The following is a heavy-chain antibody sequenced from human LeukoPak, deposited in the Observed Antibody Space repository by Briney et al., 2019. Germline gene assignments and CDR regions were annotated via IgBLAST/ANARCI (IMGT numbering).Heavy chain of an antibody. D-gene: IGHD5-18*01. J-gene: IGHJ4*02. CDR3: AGRGYSYGPFDY. V-gene: IGHV4-59*01. CDR2: IYYSGST. Sequence: SETLSLTCTVSGGSISSYYWSWIRQPPGKGLEWIGYIYYSGSTNYNPSLKSRVTISVDTSKNQFSLKLSSATAADTAVYYCAGRGYSYGPFDYWGQGTLVTVSS. CDR1: GGSISSYY.